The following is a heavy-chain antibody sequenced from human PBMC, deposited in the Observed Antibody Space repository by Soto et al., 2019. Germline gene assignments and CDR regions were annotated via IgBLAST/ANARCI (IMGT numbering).Heavy chain of an antibody. V-gene: IGHV3-23*01. CDR1: GLTLSSYA. CDR3: AKDGHGDPYWYFDL. J-gene: IGHJ2*01. Sequence: GGSLRLSCAASGLTLSSYAMSWVRQSPRKGLEWVSAISGSGGSTYYADSVKGRFTISRDNSKNTLYLQMNSLRAEDTSVYYCAKDGHGDPYWYFDLWGRGTLVTVSS. CDR2: ISGSGGST. D-gene: IGHD4-17*01.